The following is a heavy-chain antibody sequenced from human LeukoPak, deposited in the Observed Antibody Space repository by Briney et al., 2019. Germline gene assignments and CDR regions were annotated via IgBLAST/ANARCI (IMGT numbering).Heavy chain of an antibody. D-gene: IGHD1-26*01. CDR3: ARTRSSGTCDY. Sequence: SETLSLTCTVSDGSISGNYWRWIRQPPGKGLEWIGYIYYSGSTNYSPSLKSRVTISVDVSKNQFSLKLNSVTAADTAVYYCARTRSSGTCDYWGQGTLVTVSS. CDR1: DGSISGNY. V-gene: IGHV4-59*01. J-gene: IGHJ4*02. CDR2: IYYSGST.